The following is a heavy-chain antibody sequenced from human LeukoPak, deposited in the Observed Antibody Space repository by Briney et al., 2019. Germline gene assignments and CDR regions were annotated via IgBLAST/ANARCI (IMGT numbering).Heavy chain of an antibody. CDR1: GFTVTSNY. CDR3: ARDIAAAGYFDY. D-gene: IGHD6-13*01. J-gene: IGHJ4*02. CDR2: IYSGGST. Sequence: GGSLRLSCAASGFTVTSNYMSWVRQAPGKGLEWVSVIYSGGSTYYADSVKGRFTISRDNSKNTLYLQMNSLRAEDTAVYYCARDIAAAGYFDYWGQGTLVTVSS. V-gene: IGHV3-53*01.